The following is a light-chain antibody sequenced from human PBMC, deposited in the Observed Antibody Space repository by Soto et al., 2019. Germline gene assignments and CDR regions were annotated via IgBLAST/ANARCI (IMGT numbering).Light chain of an antibody. V-gene: IGKV1-5*03. Sequence: DIQLTQSPSSLSASVGDRVTITCRASQTISDWLAWHQQKPGKAPKLLIYKASSLESGVPSRFSGSGSGTDFTLTISRLEPEDFAVYYCQQYGSSLFAFGQGTKVDIK. CDR2: KAS. CDR3: QQYGSSLFA. CDR1: QTISDW. J-gene: IGKJ1*01.